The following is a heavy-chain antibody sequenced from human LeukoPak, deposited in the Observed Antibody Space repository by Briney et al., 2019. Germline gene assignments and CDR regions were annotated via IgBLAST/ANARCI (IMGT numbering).Heavy chain of an antibody. CDR2: VYTSGST. D-gene: IGHD3-3*01. V-gene: IGHV4-59*10. CDR3: ARVEGPSIFGVIDY. J-gene: IGHJ4*02. CDR1: GGSTTKYN. Sequence: PEALSLSPAEPGGSTTKYNWCAGPAPAGGGLGWGGRVYTSGSTNYNPSLKSRVTISVDTSKNQFALKLSSVTAADTAVYFCARVEGPSIFGVIDYWGEGTLVTISS.